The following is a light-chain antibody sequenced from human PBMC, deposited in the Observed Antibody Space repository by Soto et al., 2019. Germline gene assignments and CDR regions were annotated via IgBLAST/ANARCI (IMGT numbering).Light chain of an antibody. CDR3: QQSYNAPRT. CDR1: QSISTH. Sequence: DIQMTQSPSSLSVSVGDRVTITCRASQSISTHLNWYQHKQGKAPNILIHAASNLPTGVPSRFSGSGSGTDFTLTISSLQPEDFETYYCQQSYNAPRTFGQGTKVDIK. V-gene: IGKV1-39*01. J-gene: IGKJ1*01. CDR2: AAS.